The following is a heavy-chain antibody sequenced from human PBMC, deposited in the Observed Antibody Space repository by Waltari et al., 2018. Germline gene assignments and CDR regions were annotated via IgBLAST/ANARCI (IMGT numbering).Heavy chain of an antibody. Sequence: EVQLVQSGAEVKKPGESLKISCKGSGYSFTSYWIGWVRQMPGKGLEWMGIIYPGDSDTRYNPSFQGQVTISADKSISTAYLQWSSLKASDTAMHYCARLGGYCSGGSCYPLGAFDIWGQGTMVTVSS. D-gene: IGHD2-15*01. J-gene: IGHJ3*02. CDR2: IYPGDSDT. CDR3: ARLGGYCSGGSCYPLGAFDI. CDR1: GYSFTSYW. V-gene: IGHV5-51*01.